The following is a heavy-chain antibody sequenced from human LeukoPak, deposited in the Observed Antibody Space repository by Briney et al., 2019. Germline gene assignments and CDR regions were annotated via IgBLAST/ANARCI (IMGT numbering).Heavy chain of an antibody. D-gene: IGHD3-22*01. CDR3: ARVVATYYYDSSAYYTNNFDY. V-gene: IGHV4-39*07. CDR2: IYYSGST. CDR1: GGSFSSYY. Sequence: PSETLSLTCAVYGGSFSSYYWGWIRQPPGKGLEWIGSIYYSGSTYYNPSLKSRVTISVDTSKNQFSLKLSSVTAADTAVYYCARVVATYYYDSSAYYTNNFDYWGQGTLVTVSS. J-gene: IGHJ4*02.